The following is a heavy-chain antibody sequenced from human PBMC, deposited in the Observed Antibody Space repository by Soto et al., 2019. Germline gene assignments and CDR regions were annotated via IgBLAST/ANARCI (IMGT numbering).Heavy chain of an antibody. D-gene: IGHD6-19*01. CDR1: GFTFTSSA. V-gene: IGHV1-58*01. CDR2: IVVGSGNT. J-gene: IGHJ6*02. Sequence: SVKVSCKASGFTFTSSAVQWVRQARGQRLEWIGWIVVGSGNTNYAQKFQERVTITRDMSTSTAYMELSSLRSEDTAVYYCAEISDSSGWFASYYYYGMDVWGQGTTVTVSS. CDR3: AEISDSSGWFASYYYYGMDV.